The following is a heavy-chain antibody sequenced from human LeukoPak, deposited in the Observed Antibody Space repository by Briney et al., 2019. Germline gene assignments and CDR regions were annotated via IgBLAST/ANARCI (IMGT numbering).Heavy chain of an antibody. CDR2: IKGDGIST. V-gene: IGHV3-74*01. CDR1: GYDFSSNW. D-gene: IGHD3-3*01. CDR3: AKDHYWSIDY. J-gene: IGHJ4*02. Sequence: PGGSLRLSCAASGYDFSSNWMHWVRHAPGQGLVWVSRIKGDGISTNYADSVEGRFTISRDIAKNTLYLQMNSLRAEDTGVYYCAKDHYWSIDYWGREPWSPSLQ.